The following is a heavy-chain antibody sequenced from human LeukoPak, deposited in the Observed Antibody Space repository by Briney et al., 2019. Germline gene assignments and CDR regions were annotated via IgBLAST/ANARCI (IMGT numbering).Heavy chain of an antibody. J-gene: IGHJ3*01. D-gene: IGHD7-27*01. V-gene: IGHV3-48*02. Sequence: GGPLRLSCAASAFTFSDYSMNWVRQAPGKGLEWISYIDTSSSTMYYADSVVGRFTISRDNAKESLYLQMNSLRDEDTAVYYCAREDDSWGPNNLDLWGQGTMVTVSS. CDR3: AREDDSWGPNNLDL. CDR1: AFTFSDYS. CDR2: IDTSSSTM.